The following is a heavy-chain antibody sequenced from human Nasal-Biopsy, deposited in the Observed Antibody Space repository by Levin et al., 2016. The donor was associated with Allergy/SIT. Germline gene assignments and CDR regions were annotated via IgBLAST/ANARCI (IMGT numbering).Heavy chain of an antibody. J-gene: IGHJ4*02. CDR1: GFTFGDYP. CDR3: SRVHDPDEIVVLLPDF. CDR2: IRRRAFGGTT. Sequence: GGSLRLSCSASGFTFGDYPMMWFRQAPGKGLEWVGFIRRRAFGGTTQYAASVTGRFTISRDDSKSIAYLQMSSLKTEDTAVYFCSRVHDPDEIVVLLPDFWGRGTLVTVSS. V-gene: IGHV3-49*03. D-gene: IGHD2/OR15-2a*01.